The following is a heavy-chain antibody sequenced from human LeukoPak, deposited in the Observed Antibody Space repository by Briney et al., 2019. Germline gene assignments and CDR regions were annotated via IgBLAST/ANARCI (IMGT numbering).Heavy chain of an antibody. J-gene: IGHJ4*02. CDR2: IYYSGST. CDR3: ARGIFGVHYDILTGYYTGDFDY. V-gene: IGHV4-39*07. Sequence: PSETLSLTCTVSGGSISSSSYYWGWIRQPPGKGLEWIGSIYYSGSTYYNPSLKSRVTISVDTSKNQFSLKLSSVTAADTAVYYCARGIFGVHYDILTGYYTGDFDYWGQGTLVTVSS. CDR1: GGSISSSSYY. D-gene: IGHD3-9*01.